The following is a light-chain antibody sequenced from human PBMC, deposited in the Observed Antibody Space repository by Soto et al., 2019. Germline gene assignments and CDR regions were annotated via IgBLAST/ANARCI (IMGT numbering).Light chain of an antibody. Sequence: QSVLTQPPSASGTPGQRVTISCSGSSSNIGSNYEYWYQQLPGTAPKLLIYRNNQRPSGVPDRFSGSKSGTSASLAISGLRSEDEADYYCAAWDDSLSVYVFGTGTKVTVL. CDR1: SSNIGSNY. CDR3: AAWDDSLSVYV. CDR2: RNN. J-gene: IGLJ1*01. V-gene: IGLV1-47*01.